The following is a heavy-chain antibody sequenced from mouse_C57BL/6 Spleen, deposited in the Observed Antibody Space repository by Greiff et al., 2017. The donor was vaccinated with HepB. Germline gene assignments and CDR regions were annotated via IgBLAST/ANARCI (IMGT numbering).Heavy chain of an antibody. CDR1: GYAFSSSW. CDR3: AKDYGCSYGYAMDD. CDR2: IFPGDGDT. J-gene: IGHJ4*01. Sequence: QVQLQQSGPELVKPGASVKISCKASGYAFSSSWMNWVKQRPGKGLEWIGRIFPGDGDTNYNGKFKGKVTLTADKSSSTAYMQLSSLTSEDTAVYFCAKDYGCSYGYAMDDWGQGTSVTVSS. D-gene: IGHD1-1*01. V-gene: IGHV1-82*01.